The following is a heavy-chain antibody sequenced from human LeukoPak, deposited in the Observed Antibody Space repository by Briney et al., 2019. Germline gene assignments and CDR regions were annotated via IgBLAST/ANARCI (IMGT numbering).Heavy chain of an antibody. CDR3: ARDALSGKSYSNDLNWFDS. J-gene: IGHJ5*01. Sequence: SETLSLTCAVYGGSFSGYYWSWIRQPPGKGLEWIGEINHSGITNYNPSLKSRVSISVDTSKNQFSLKLTSVTVADTAVYFCARDALSGKSYSNDLNWFDSWGQGILVTVSS. D-gene: IGHD5-18*01. CDR1: GGSFSGYY. CDR2: INHSGIT. V-gene: IGHV4-34*01.